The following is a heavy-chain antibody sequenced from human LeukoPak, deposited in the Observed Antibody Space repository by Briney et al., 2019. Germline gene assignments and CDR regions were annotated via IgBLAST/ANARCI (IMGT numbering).Heavy chain of an antibody. CDR3: ARDLFARYCSSISCYGLDY. Sequence: PGGSLRLSCAASGFTFSSYSMHWVRQAPGKGLEWVAVISHDGSSKYSADSVRGRFTISRDNSKNTLSLQMNSLRAEDTAVYYCARDLFARYCSSISCYGLDYWGQGTLVTVSS. J-gene: IGHJ4*02. CDR1: GFTFSSYS. CDR2: ISHDGSSK. V-gene: IGHV3-30-3*01. D-gene: IGHD2-2*01.